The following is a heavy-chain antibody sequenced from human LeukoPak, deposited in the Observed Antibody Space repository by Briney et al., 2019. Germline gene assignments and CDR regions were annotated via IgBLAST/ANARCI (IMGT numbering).Heavy chain of an antibody. CDR2: IIASSGST. V-gene: IGHV3-23*01. J-gene: IGHJ4*02. CDR3: VKGGYDYVEVAYFDF. D-gene: IGHD5-12*01. Sequence: PGGSLRLSCAASGFSFNNYAMSWVHQAPGKGLEWVSIIIASSGSTFYADSVKGRFTISRDNSKNTLYLQMNSLRVEDTAVYYCVKGGYDYVEVAYFDFWGQGTLVTVSS. CDR1: GFSFNNYA.